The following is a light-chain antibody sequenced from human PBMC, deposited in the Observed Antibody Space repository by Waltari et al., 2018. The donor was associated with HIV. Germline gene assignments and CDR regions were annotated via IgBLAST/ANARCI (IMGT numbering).Light chain of an antibody. Sequence: QSVLTQPPSVSAAPGQKVTISCPGSSSNIGNNFVSWSQQLPGTAPKLLINDNNKRASGIPDRFSGSKSGTSATLGITGLQTGDEADYYCGTWDSSLSVWVFGGGTNLTVL. CDR3: GTWDSSLSVWV. J-gene: IGLJ3*02. CDR1: SSNIGNNF. CDR2: DNN. V-gene: IGLV1-51*01.